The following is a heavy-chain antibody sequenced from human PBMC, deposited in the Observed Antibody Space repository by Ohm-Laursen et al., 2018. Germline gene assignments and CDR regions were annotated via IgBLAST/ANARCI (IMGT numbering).Heavy chain of an antibody. CDR2: IYYSGNT. D-gene: IGHD3-22*01. CDR3: ARDTSGYSYFDY. Sequence: GTLSLTCSVSGGSISNYYWSWIRQPPGKGLEWIGFIYYSGNTNYNPSLKSRDTMSVDTSKNQFSLKLSSVTAADTAIYYCARDTSGYSYFDYWGQGTLVTVSS. CDR1: GGSISNYY. V-gene: IGHV4-59*12. J-gene: IGHJ4*02.